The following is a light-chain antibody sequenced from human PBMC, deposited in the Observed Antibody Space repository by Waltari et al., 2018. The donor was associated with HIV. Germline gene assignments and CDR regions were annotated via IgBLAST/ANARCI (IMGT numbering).Light chain of an antibody. CDR1: TSNIGNNY. CDR2: ENK. J-gene: IGLJ3*02. CDR3: GTWDRSLSGGV. V-gene: IGLV1-51*02. Sequence: QSVLTQPPSASAAPGQKVTISCSGNTSNIGNNYVSWYQHLPGTAPKLLIYENKKRPSGIPYRFSGFKSGTSATLDITGLQTGDEADYFCGTWDRSLSGGVFGGGTKLTVL.